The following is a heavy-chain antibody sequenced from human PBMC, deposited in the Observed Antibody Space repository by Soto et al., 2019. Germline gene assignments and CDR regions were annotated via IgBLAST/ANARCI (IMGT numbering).Heavy chain of an antibody. Sequence: EVQLVESGGGLVQPGRSLRLSCSASGFTFEDYVMHWVRQAPGKGLEWVSRISWDSGSVAYADSVKGRFTISRDNAKNSLYLQMTSLRPDDTAVYYCAKDFTIFSVVGAFDVWGQWTMVTVSS. V-gene: IGHV3-9*01. D-gene: IGHD3-3*01. J-gene: IGHJ3*01. CDR2: ISWDSGSV. CDR1: GFTFEDYV. CDR3: AKDFTIFSVVGAFDV.